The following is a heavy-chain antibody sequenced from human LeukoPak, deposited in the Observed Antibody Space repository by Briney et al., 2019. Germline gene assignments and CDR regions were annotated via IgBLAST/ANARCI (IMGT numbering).Heavy chain of an antibody. Sequence: SQTLSLTCAISGDSVSSNSAAWNWIRQSPSRGLEWLGRTYYRSKWYNDYAVSVKSRITINPDTSKNQFSLQLNSVTPEDTAVYYCARVYKFVDGSGSQGYFDYWGQGTLVTVSS. CDR1: GDSVSSNSAA. J-gene: IGHJ4*02. CDR3: ARVYKFVDGSGSQGYFDY. CDR2: TYYRSKWYN. D-gene: IGHD3-10*01. V-gene: IGHV6-1*01.